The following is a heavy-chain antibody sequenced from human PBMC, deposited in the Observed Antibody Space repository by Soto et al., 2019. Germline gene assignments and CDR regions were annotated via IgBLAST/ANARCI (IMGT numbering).Heavy chain of an antibody. Sequence: EVQLVESGGGMVMPGGSLRLSCAASGFTFSDAWMNWIRQAPGKGLQCVGRIKRKIDGETTDYAAPVKGRFTISRDESKNTLYLQMNSLRVEDTAMYYCVTDRGGGMDVWGQGTTVTVSS. CDR1: GFTFSDAW. CDR3: VTDRGGGMDV. V-gene: IGHV3-15*01. CDR2: IKRKIDGETT. D-gene: IGHD3-10*01. J-gene: IGHJ6*01.